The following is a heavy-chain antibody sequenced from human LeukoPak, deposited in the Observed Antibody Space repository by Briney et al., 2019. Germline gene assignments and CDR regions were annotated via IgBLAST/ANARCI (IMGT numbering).Heavy chain of an antibody. CDR2: IYYSGST. CDR3: ARVVSSGYYDTYYFDY. V-gene: IGHV4-59*01. D-gene: IGHD3-22*01. Sequence: SPSETLSLTCTVSGGSISSYYWSWIRQPPGKGLEWIGYIYYSGSTNYNPSLKSRVTISVDTSKNQFSLKLSSVTAADTAVYYCARVVSSGYYDTYYFDYWGQGTLVTVSS. J-gene: IGHJ4*02. CDR1: GGSISSYY.